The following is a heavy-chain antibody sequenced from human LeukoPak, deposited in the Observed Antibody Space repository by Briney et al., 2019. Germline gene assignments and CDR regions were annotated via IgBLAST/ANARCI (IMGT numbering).Heavy chain of an antibody. CDR3: ARGEEWRSSWFSPFDY. V-gene: IGHV1-69*01. CDR2: IIPIFGTA. Sequence: ASVKVSCKASGGTFSSYAISWVRQAPGQGLEWMGGIIPIFGTANYAQKSQGRVTITADESTSTAYMELRSLRSEDTAVYYCARGEEWRSSWFSPFDYWGQGTLVTVSS. J-gene: IGHJ4*02. D-gene: IGHD6-13*01. CDR1: GGTFSSYA.